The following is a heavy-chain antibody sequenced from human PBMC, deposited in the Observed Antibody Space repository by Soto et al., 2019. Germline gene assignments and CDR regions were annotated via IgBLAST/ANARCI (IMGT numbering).Heavy chain of an antibody. V-gene: IGHV4-59*08. CDR2: IYYSGST. J-gene: IGHJ6*03. CDR1: GGSISSYY. Sequence: SETLSLTCTVSGGSISSYYWSWIRQPPGKGLEWIGYIYYSGSTNYNPSLKSRVTISVDTSKNQFSLKLSSVTAADTAVYYCASSDGGSGSYYTYYYYYYMDVWGKGTTVTVSS. D-gene: IGHD3-10*01. CDR3: ASSDGGSGSYYTYYYYYYMDV.